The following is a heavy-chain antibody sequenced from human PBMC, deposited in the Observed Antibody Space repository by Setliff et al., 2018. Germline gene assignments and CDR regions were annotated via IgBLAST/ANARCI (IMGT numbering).Heavy chain of an antibody. CDR1: GFTFTNYW. CDR2: IKQDESEK. Sequence: GGSLRLSCAASGFTFTNYWINWVRQAPGKGLEWVANIKQDESEKHYVGSVKGRFTFSRDNAKNSLFLEMNSLTVDDTALYYCVRDISSASGILDFWGQGTLVTVSS. CDR3: VRDISSASGILDF. D-gene: IGHD3-3*01. V-gene: IGHV3-7*03. J-gene: IGHJ4*02.